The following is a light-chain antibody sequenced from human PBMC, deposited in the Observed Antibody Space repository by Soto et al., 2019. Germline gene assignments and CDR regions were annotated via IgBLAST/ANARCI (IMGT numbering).Light chain of an antibody. CDR1: SGHSNYA. J-gene: IGLJ1*01. Sequence: QSVLTQSPSASASLGASVKLTCTLSSGHSNYAIAWHQQQPEKGPRYLMKLKSDGSHRKGDCIPDRFSGSSSGAERYLTISSLQSEDEADYYCQTWDTGTPSYVFGTGSKVTVL. V-gene: IGLV4-69*01. CDR2: LKSDGSH. CDR3: QTWDTGTPSYV.